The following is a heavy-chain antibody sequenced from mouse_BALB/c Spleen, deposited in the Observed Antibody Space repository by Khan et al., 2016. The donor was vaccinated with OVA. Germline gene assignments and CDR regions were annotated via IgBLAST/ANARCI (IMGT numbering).Heavy chain of an antibody. CDR1: GYTFTNYV. V-gene: IGHV9-3-1*01. J-gene: IGHJ2*01. CDR2: INTYTGET. Sequence: QMQLVQSGPELKKPGETVKISCKASGYTFTNYVMNWVKQSPGKGLKWMGWINTYTGETTYADDFKGRFAFSLETSASTAYLQINSLKNEDTATXFCTRFHGGYWGQGTTLTVSS. CDR3: TRFHGGY.